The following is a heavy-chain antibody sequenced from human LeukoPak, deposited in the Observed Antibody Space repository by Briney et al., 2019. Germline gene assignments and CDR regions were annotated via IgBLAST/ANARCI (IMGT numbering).Heavy chain of an antibody. D-gene: IGHD1-26*01. J-gene: IGHJ6*02. Sequence: GASVKVSCKASGYTFTGYYMHWVRQAPGQGLEWMGWINPNSGGTNYAQKFQGRVTMTRDTSISTAYMELRRLRFDDMAVYYCARAGVAATSYYYYDMDVWGQGTTVTVSS. V-gene: IGHV1-2*02. CDR1: GYTFTGYY. CDR2: INPNSGGT. CDR3: ARAGVAATSYYYYDMDV.